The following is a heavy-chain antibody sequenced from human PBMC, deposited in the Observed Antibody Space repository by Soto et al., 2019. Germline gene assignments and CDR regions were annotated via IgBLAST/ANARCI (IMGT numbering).Heavy chain of an antibody. CDR2: IHSDGSST. J-gene: IGHJ3*01. D-gene: IGHD2-21*02. CDR3: ARGDKGAFDL. V-gene: IGHV3-74*01. CDR1: GFTFSYYW. Sequence: GGSLRLSCAASGFTFSYYWMHWVRQAPGQGLVCVSRIHSDGSSTTYADSVKGRFTISRDNAKNTLYLQMNSLRAEDTAVYYCARGDKGAFDLWGQGTMVTVSS.